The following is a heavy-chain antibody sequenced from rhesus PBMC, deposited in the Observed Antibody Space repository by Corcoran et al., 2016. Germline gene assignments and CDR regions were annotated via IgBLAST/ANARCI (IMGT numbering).Heavy chain of an antibody. Sequence: QVQLQESGPGLVMPSETLSLTCAVSGGSISSSYCSWIRQAPGKGLEWIGRIDSSGSTYYNPSLKSRVPLSVDTSKNQLSLKLSSVTAADTAVYYCARGRDTVGTEYFDYWGQGVLVTVSS. CDR1: GGSISSSY. CDR2: IDSSGST. V-gene: IGHV4S11*01. J-gene: IGHJ4*01. CDR3: ARGRDTVGTEYFDY. D-gene: IGHD5-42*01.